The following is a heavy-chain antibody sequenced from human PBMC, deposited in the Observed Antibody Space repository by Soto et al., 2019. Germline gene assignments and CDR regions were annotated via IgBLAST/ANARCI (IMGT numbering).Heavy chain of an antibody. CDR2: INAGNGNT. D-gene: IGHD6-19*01. J-gene: IGHJ6*03. V-gene: IGHV1-3*01. Sequence: QVQLVQSGAEVKKPGASVKVSCEASGYTFTSYAMHWVRQAPGQRLEWMGWINAGNGNTKYSQKFQGRVTITRDTSASTAYMERSSLRAEGTAVYYCARDRQGIAVAGKVFYYYYYMDVWGKGTTVTVSS. CDR1: GYTFTSYA. CDR3: ARDRQGIAVAGKVFYYYYYMDV.